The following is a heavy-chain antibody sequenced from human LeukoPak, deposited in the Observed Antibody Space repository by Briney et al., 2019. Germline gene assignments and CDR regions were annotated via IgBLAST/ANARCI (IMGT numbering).Heavy chain of an antibody. D-gene: IGHD3-3*01. Sequence: GRSLRLSCVASGFIFNSYAMNWVRQAPGKGLEWVAVISYDGRNEDYAESVRGRFTISRDNSQNTLYLQMNSLRTKDTAVYYCARGLGITIFGMVPGVWGNGTTVIVSA. CDR2: ISYDGRNE. J-gene: IGHJ6*04. CDR3: ARGLGITIFGMVPGV. V-gene: IGHV3-30*04. CDR1: GFIFNSYA.